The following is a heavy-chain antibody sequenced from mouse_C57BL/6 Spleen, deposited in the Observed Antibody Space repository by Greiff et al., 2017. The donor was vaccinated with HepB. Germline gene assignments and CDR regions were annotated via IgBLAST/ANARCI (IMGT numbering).Heavy chain of an antibody. D-gene: IGHD2-3*01. CDR1: GYAFSSYW. CDR2: IYPGDGDT. J-gene: IGHJ2*01. V-gene: IGHV1-80*01. CDR3: ARAGDGYYHPHY. Sequence: QVQLKQSGAELVKPGASVKISCKASGYAFSSYWMNWVKQRPGKGLEWIGQIYPGDGDTNYNGKFKGKATLTADKSSSTAYMQLSSLTSEDSAVYFCARAGDGYYHPHYWGQGTTLTVSS.